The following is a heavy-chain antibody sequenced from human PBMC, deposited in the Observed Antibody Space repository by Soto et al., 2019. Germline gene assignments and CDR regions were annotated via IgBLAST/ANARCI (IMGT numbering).Heavy chain of an antibody. D-gene: IGHD2-21*02. CDR3: ARAPRAPHTVVTPKSYFDY. Sequence: QVQLVQSGAEVKKPGSSVKVSCKASGGTFSSYAISWVRQAPGQGLEWMGGIIPIFGTANYAQKFQGRVTITADESTSTAYMELSSLRSEDTAVYYCARAPRAPHTVVTPKSYFDYWGQGTLVTVSS. CDR1: GGTFSSYA. J-gene: IGHJ4*02. V-gene: IGHV1-69*12. CDR2: IIPIFGTA.